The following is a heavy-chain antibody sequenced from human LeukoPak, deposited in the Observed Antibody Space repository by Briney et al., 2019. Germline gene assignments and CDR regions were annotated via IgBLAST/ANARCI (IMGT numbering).Heavy chain of an antibody. CDR3: ARALRYFDAIDY. CDR1: GFTFSSYW. V-gene: IGHV3-7*03. J-gene: IGHJ4*02. CDR2: IKQDGSEK. D-gene: IGHD3-9*01. Sequence: GGSLRLSCAASGFTFSSYWMSWVRQAPGKGLEGVANIKQDGSEKYYVDSVKGRFTISRDNAKNSLYLQMNSLRAEDTAVCYCARALRYFDAIDYRGQGTLVTVSS.